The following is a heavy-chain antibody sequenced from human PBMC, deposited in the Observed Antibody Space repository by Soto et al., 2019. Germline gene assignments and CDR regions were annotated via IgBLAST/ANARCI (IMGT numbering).Heavy chain of an antibody. CDR2: INHSGST. Sequence: QVQLQQWGAGLLKPSETLSLTCAVSGGSFSGYYWSWIRQPPGKGLEWMGEINHSGSTNYNPSLKSRVTISVDTSKNQFSLKLSSVAAADTAVYYCARGITIFGVVISRRVAFDIWGQGTMVTVSS. CDR3: ARGITIFGVVISRRVAFDI. V-gene: IGHV4-34*01. D-gene: IGHD3-3*01. J-gene: IGHJ3*02. CDR1: GGSFSGYY.